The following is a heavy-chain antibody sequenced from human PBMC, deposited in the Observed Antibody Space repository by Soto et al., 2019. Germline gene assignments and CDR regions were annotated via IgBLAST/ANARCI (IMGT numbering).Heavy chain of an antibody. V-gene: IGHV3-23*01. D-gene: IGHD2-21*01. Sequence: PGGSLRLSCATSGFAFSSFGMSWVRQAPGRGLEWVSGISGSGDVTHYADSVKGRVTVSRDNSDNTPHLQMNSLRAEDTAIYYCANDRISRRCPRDTFDIRGKGTMRTVSS. CDR3: ANDRISRRCPRDTFDI. CDR1: GFAFSSFG. CDR2: ISGSGDVT. J-gene: IGHJ3*02.